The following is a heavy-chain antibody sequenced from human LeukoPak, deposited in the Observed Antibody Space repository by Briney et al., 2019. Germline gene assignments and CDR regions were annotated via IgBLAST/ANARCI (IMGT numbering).Heavy chain of an antibody. V-gene: IGHV4-39*07. D-gene: IGHD2-15*01. J-gene: IGHJ6*03. CDR1: GGSISSSSYY. CDR3: ARTGYCSGGSCYSGHYYYHYMDV. CDR2: IYYSGST. Sequence: SETLSLTCTVSGGSISSSSYYWGWVRQPPGKGLEWIGSIYYSGSTYYNPSRKSRVTKSVDTSKNQFSLKLSSVTAADTAVYYCARTGYCSGGSCYSGHYYYHYMDVWGKGTTVTVSS.